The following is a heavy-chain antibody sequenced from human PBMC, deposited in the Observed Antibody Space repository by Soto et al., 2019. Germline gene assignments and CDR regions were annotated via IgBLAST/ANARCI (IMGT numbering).Heavy chain of an antibody. J-gene: IGHJ4*02. CDR3: AKDSWYFDL. V-gene: IGHV3-74*01. D-gene: IGHD6-13*01. CDR1: GFIFTNFW. CDR2: IDTSGSST. Sequence: GGSLRLSCEASGFIFTNFWMHWVRQVPGKGLVWVSRIDTSGSSTSYADSVKGRFTISRDNAKNTVSLQMNSLRAEDTGVYYCAKDSWYFDLWSQGSLAPVSS.